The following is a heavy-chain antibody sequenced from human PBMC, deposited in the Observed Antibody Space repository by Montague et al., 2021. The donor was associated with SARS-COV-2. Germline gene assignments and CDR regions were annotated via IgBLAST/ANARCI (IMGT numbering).Heavy chain of an antibody. CDR3: VRHPHDDGLNGPPDF. CDR1: GVSVTDYY. CDR2: VLYNKGT. J-gene: IGHJ4*02. Sequence: SETLSLTCTVSGVSVTDYYWSWIRQPPGKGLEWVGDVLYNKGTNSNPSLKSRVAISVDTSKNQFSLRLTSVTAADTAFYYCVRHPHDDGLNGPPDFWDQGTLVTVSS. D-gene: IGHD3-9*01. V-gene: IGHV4-59*08.